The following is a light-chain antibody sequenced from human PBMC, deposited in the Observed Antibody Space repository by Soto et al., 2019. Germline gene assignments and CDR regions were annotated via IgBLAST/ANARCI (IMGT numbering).Light chain of an antibody. V-gene: IGLV1-44*01. Sequence: QSVLTQPPSASGTPGQRVTISCSGNRSNIGSNTVNWYQQLPGTAPKLLIYISNQRPSGVPDRFSGSKSGTSASLAISGLQSEDEADYYCAAWDGSLNGRVFGGGTKLTVL. CDR3: AAWDGSLNGRV. J-gene: IGLJ3*02. CDR2: ISN. CDR1: RSNIGSNT.